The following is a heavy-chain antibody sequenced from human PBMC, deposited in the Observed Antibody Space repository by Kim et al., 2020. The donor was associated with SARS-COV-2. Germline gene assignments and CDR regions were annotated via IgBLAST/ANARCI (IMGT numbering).Heavy chain of an antibody. D-gene: IGHD2-2*01. CDR1: GLTFSSFW. CDR2: IKQDGSEK. V-gene: IGHV3-7*03. J-gene: IGHJ5*02. CDR3: ARGLAPAS. Sequence: GGSLRLSCAASGLTFSSFWMSWVRQAPGKGLEWVANIKQDGSEKYYVDSVKGRFTISRDNAKNSLYLQVNSLRVEDTAVYYYARGLAPASWGQGTLVTVSS.